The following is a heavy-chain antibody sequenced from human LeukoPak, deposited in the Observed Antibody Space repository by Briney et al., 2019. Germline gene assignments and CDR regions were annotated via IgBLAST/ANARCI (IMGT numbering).Heavy chain of an antibody. D-gene: IGHD4-17*01. Sequence: GGSLRLSRAASGFTVSSNYMSWVRQAPGKGLEWVSVIYSGGSTYYADSVKGRFTISRDNSKNTLYLQMNSLRAEDTAVYYCARDNPIDYCDQEYYYYGMDVWGKGTTVTVSS. V-gene: IGHV3-53*01. J-gene: IGHJ6*04. CDR1: GFTVSSNY. CDR2: IYSGGST. CDR3: ARDNPIDYCDQEYYYYGMDV.